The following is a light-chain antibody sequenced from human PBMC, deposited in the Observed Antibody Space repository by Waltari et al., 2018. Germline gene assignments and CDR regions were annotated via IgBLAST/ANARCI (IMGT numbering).Light chain of an antibody. V-gene: IGKV2-28*01. CDR1: QSLLHRNGNNY. CDR2: LGS. CDR3: MQSLQSLWT. Sequence: DIVVTQSPLSLPVTPGEPASISCRSSQSLLHRNGNNYLVWYLQKPGQSPQLLIYLGSNRASGVPDRFSCSGSGTDFTLRISRVESEDVGVYYCMQSLQSLWTFGPGTKVEIK. J-gene: IGKJ1*01.